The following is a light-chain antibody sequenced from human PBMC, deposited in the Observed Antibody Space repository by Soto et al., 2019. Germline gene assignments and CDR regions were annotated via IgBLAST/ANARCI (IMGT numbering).Light chain of an antibody. CDR3: HQRYIWPPLT. CDR1: QSVENY. J-gene: IGKJ4*01. Sequence: EIVLTQSPATLSLSPGERATLSCRASQSVENYLAWFQQKRGQAPRLLIYDTSNRAAGIPYRFSGSGSGTDFTLTISSLEPEDFAVYYCHQRYIWPPLTFGGGTKVEIK. V-gene: IGKV3-11*01. CDR2: DTS.